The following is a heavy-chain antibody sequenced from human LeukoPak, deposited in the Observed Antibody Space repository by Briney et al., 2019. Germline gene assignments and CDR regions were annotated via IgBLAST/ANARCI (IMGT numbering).Heavy chain of an antibody. V-gene: IGHV1-18*01. CDR1: GYTFTSYG. CDR3: ARGYYYDSSGYPDLDY. J-gene: IGHJ4*02. D-gene: IGHD3-22*01. Sequence: ASVKVSCKASGYTFTSYGISWVRQAPGQGLEWMGWISAYNGNTNYAQKPQGRVTMTTDTSTSTAYMELRSLRSDDTAVYYCARGYYYDSSGYPDLDYWGQGTLVTVSS. CDR2: ISAYNGNT.